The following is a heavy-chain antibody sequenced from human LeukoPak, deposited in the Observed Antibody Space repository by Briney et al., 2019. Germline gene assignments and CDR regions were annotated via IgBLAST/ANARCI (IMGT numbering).Heavy chain of an antibody. CDR1: GGTFSSYA. D-gene: IGHD6-13*01. J-gene: IGHJ6*02. Sequence: ASVKVSCKASGGTFSSYAISWVRQAPGQGLEWMGIINPSGGSTSYAQKFQGRVTMTRDTSTSTVYMELSSLRSEDTAVYYCARDRKSKYSSSWYEYYYYYYGMDVWGQGTTVTVSS. V-gene: IGHV1-46*01. CDR2: INPSGGST. CDR3: ARDRKSKYSSSWYEYYYYYYGMDV.